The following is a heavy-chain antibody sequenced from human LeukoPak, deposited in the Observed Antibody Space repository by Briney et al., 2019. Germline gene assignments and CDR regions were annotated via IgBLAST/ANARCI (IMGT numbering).Heavy chain of an antibody. V-gene: IGHV4-59*01. Sequence: SETLSLTCTVSGGSISSYYWSWIRQPPGKGLEWIGYIYYSGSTNYNPSLKSRVTISVDTSKNQFSLKLSSVTAADTAVYYCARGVVGAQGYYWGQGTLVTVSS. J-gene: IGHJ4*02. CDR2: IYYSGST. CDR3: ARGVVGAQGYY. CDR1: GGSISSYY. D-gene: IGHD1-26*01.